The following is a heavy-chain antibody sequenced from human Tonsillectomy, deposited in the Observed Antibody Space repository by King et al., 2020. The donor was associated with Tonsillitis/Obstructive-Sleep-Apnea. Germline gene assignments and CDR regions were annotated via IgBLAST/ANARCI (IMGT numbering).Heavy chain of an antibody. Sequence: VQLVESGGGLVQPGRSLGLSCAASGFTFDDYAMYWVRQAPGKGLEWVSGISWNSGSIAYADSVKGRFTISRVNAKNSLYLQMNSLRPEDTALYYCAKDLIIAEAGTPGDAFDIWGQGTMVTVSS. V-gene: IGHV3-9*01. J-gene: IGHJ3*02. CDR3: AKDLIIAEAGTPGDAFDI. CDR2: ISWNSGSI. CDR1: GFTFDDYA. D-gene: IGHD6-13*01.